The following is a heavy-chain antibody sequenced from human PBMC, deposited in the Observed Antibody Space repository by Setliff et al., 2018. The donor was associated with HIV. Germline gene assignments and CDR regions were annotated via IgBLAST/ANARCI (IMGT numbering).Heavy chain of an antibody. CDR3: ARGAVVTNYFDY. J-gene: IGHJ4*02. Sequence: ASVKVSCKASGGTFSSYAISWVRQAPGQGLEWMGGTIPILGIANYAQKLQGRVTITTDESTSTAYLELSSLRSEDTAVYYCARGAVVTNYFDYWGQGTLVTSPQ. CDR2: TIPILGIA. V-gene: IGHV1-69*10. CDR1: GGTFSSYA. D-gene: IGHD2-15*01.